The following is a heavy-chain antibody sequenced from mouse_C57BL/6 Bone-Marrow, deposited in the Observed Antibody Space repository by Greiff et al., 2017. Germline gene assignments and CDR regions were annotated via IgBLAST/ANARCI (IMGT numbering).Heavy chain of an antibody. Sequence: QVQLQQPGAELVRPGTSVKLSCKASGYTFTSYWMHWVKQRPGQGLEWIGVIDPSDSYTNYNQKFKGKATLTVDTSSSPAYMQLSSLTFEDSAVYYCARHDPPFAYWGQGTLVTVSA. D-gene: IGHD2-12*01. J-gene: IGHJ3*01. CDR1: GYTFTSYW. V-gene: IGHV1-59*01. CDR3: ARHDPPFAY. CDR2: IDPSDSYT.